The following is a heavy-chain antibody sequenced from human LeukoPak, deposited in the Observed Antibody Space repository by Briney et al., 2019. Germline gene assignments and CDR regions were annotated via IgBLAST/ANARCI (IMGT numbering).Heavy chain of an antibody. V-gene: IGHV1-2*02. CDR1: GYTLTGYY. Sequence: ASVKVSCKASGYTLTGYYMHWVRQAPGQGLEWMGWINPNSGGTNYAQKFQGRVTMTRDTSISTAYMELSRLRSDDTAVYYCARGRRWLQLGLDYWGQGTLVTVSS. J-gene: IGHJ4*02. CDR3: ARGRRWLQLGLDY. D-gene: IGHD5-24*01. CDR2: INPNSGGT.